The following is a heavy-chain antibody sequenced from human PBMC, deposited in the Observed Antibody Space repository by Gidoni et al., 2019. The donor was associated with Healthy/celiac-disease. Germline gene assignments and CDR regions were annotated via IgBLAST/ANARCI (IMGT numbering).Heavy chain of an antibody. D-gene: IGHD6-19*01. Sequence: QVQLQESGPVLVKPSETLSLPCTVSGGSISIYYWIWSRQPPGKGLEWIGYIYYSGITNYNPSRKSRVTRSVDTVKNQCSLKRSAGTAADTAVYYCARHKLGAVAGPKLGMDVWGQGTTVTVSS. J-gene: IGHJ6*02. V-gene: IGHV4-59*08. CDR1: GGSISIYY. CDR2: IYYSGIT. CDR3: ARHKLGAVAGPKLGMDV.